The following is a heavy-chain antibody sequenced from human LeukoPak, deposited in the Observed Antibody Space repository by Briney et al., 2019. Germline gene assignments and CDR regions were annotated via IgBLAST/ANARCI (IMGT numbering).Heavy chain of an antibody. CDR1: GFTFSSYS. J-gene: IGHJ6*02. Sequence: GGSLRLSCVGSGFTFSSYSMNWVRQAPGKGLEWVSYISSSSSTIYYADSVKGRFTISRDNAKNSLYLQMNSLRAEDTAVYYCAGEDDFWPYYGMDVWGQGTTVTVSS. V-gene: IGHV3-48*01. CDR2: ISSSSSTI. CDR3: AGEDDFWPYYGMDV. D-gene: IGHD3-3*01.